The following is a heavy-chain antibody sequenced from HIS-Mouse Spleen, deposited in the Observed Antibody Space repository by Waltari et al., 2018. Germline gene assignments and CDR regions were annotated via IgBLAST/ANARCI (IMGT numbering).Heavy chain of an antibody. J-gene: IGHJ2*01. CDR1: GGSTRSGSYY. D-gene: IGHD6-13*01. CDR2: IYYSGSP. CDR3: AREIPYSSSWYDWYFDL. V-gene: IGHV4-39*07. Sequence: QLQLQESGPGLVKPSETLSLTCTVSGGSTRSGSYYWGWIRQPPGKGLEWIGSIYYSGSPYYNPSLKSRVTISVDTSKNQFSLKLSSVTAADTAVYYCAREIPYSSSWYDWYFDLWGRGTLVTVSS.